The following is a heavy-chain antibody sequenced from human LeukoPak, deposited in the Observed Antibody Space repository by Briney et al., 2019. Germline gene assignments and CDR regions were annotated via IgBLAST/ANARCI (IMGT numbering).Heavy chain of an antibody. CDR3: ARSLVVQGYYYYYYMDV. Sequence: PSETLSLTCTVSAGSTTSYYWNWIRQPAGKGLEWIGRIYTSGSSDYRSSLKSRVSMSVDTSKNQFSLKLRSVTAADTATYYCARSLVVQGYYYYYYMDVWGQGTLVTVSS. J-gene: IGHJ6*03. V-gene: IGHV4-4*07. CDR2: IYTSGSS. CDR1: AGSTTSYY. D-gene: IGHD2-2*01.